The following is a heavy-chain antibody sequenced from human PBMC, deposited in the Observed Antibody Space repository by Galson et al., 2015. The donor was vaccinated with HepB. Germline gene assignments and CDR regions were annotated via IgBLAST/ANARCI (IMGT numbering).Heavy chain of an antibody. J-gene: IGHJ6*02. CDR2: ISSSSSYI. V-gene: IGHV3-21*01. D-gene: IGHD3-10*01. CDR3: ARVTMVRGGALYYYYGMDV. Sequence: SLRLSCAASGFTFSSYSMNWVRQAPGKGLEWVSSISSSSSYIYYADSVKGRFTISRDNAKNSLYLQMNSLRAEDTAVYYCARVTMVRGGALYYYYGMDVWGQGTTVTVSS. CDR1: GFTFSSYS.